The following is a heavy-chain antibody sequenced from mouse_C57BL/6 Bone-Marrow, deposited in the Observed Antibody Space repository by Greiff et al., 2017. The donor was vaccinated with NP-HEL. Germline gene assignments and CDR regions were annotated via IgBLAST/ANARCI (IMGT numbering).Heavy chain of an antibody. Sequence: EVQLVESGGDLVKPGGSLKLSCAASGFTFSSYGMSWVRQTPDKRLEWVATISSGGSYTYYPDSVKGRFTLSRDNAKNTLYLQMSSLKSEDTAMYYCARRGVVAYYAMDYWGQGTSVTVSS. J-gene: IGHJ4*01. CDR2: ISSGGSYT. CDR1: GFTFSSYG. CDR3: ARRGVVAYYAMDY. V-gene: IGHV5-6*01. D-gene: IGHD1-1*01.